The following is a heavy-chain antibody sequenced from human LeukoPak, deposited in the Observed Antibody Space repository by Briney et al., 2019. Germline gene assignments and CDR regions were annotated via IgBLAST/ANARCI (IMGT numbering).Heavy chain of an antibody. J-gene: IGHJ4*02. CDR3: ARRGQDGSGSYYFDY. V-gene: IGHV5-51*01. CDR1: GYSFPSYW. CDR2: IYPGDSDT. Sequence: GESLKISCKGSGYSFPSYWIGWVRQMPGKGLEWMGIIYPGDSDTRYSPSFQGQVTISADKSISTAYLQWSSLKASDTAMYYCARRGQDGSGSYYFDYWGQGTLVTVSS. D-gene: IGHD3-10*01.